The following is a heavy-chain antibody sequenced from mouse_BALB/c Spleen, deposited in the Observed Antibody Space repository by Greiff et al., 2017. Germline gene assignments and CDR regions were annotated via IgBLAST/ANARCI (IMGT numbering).Heavy chain of an antibody. CDR2: INPNNGGT. CDR1: GYTFTDYN. V-gene: IGHV1-18*01. D-gene: IGHD1-1*01. Sequence: DVQLQESGPELVKPGASVKIPCKASGYTFTDYNMDWVKQSHGKSLEWIGDINPNNGGTIYNQKFKGKATLTVDKSSSTAYMELRSLTSEDTAVYYCARLDYYGSSYDWYFDVWGAGTTVTVSS. J-gene: IGHJ1*01. CDR3: ARLDYYGSSYDWYFDV.